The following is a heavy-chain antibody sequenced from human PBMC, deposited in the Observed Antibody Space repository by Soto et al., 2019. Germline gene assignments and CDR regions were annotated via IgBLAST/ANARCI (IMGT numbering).Heavy chain of an antibody. Sequence: QVQLQESGPGLVKPSQTLSLTCTVSGGSISSRGYHWSWIRQPPGKGLGWIGCIYYSGSTYYNPSLKSRVTMSLDTSKNQFSLKLSSVTAADTAVYYCARDSSSWTTGLLDYWGQGTLVTVSS. V-gene: IGHV4-30-4*01. J-gene: IGHJ4*02. CDR1: GGSISSRGYH. CDR2: IYYSGST. D-gene: IGHD6-13*01. CDR3: ARDSSSWTTGLLDY.